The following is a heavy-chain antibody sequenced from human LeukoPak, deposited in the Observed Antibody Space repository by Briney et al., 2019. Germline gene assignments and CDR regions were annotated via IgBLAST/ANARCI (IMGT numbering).Heavy chain of an antibody. Sequence: GGSLRLSCAVSGFTFSNFEMNWVRQAPGKGLEWVSHIDTSATSMHYADSVKGRFTISRDNAKNSLFPQMNSLRAEDTAVYYCVTDRPGVMDFDFWGQGTLVTVSS. V-gene: IGHV3-48*03. CDR1: GFTFSNFE. CDR2: IDTSATSM. J-gene: IGHJ4*02. D-gene: IGHD2-2*03. CDR3: VTDRPGVMDFDF.